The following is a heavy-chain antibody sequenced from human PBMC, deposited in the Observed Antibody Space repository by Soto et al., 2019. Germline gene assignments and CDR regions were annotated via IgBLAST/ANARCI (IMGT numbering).Heavy chain of an antibody. J-gene: IGHJ5*02. CDR2: IVPILRIT. CDR3: ATDKFGAGRVGVHS. Sequence: QVQLVQSGAEVKKPGASLRVSCETSGDTSTIYTITWVRQAPGQGLQWMGRIVPILRITNYAQEFQGRLTITAASSTSTVHIELTTLTSEDTAVYYCATDKFGAGRVGVHSWGQGTLVIVSS. D-gene: IGHD3-10*01. CDR1: GDTSTIYT. V-gene: IGHV1-69*08.